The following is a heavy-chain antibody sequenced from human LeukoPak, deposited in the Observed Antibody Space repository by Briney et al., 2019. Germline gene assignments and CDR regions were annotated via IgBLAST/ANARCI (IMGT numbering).Heavy chain of an antibody. Sequence: GGSLRLSCTASGFSIDDYAMHWVRQAPGKGLEWVSGISWNSGSIGYADSVKGRFTISRDNAKNSLYLQMNSLRAEDTAVYYCARDADPLSVRFDYWGQGTLVTVSS. D-gene: IGHD2/OR15-2a*01. J-gene: IGHJ4*02. CDR2: ISWNSGSI. V-gene: IGHV3-9*01. CDR1: GFSIDDYA. CDR3: ARDADPLSVRFDY.